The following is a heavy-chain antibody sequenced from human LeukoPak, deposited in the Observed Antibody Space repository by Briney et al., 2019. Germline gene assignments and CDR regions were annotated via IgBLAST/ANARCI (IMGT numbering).Heavy chain of an antibody. Sequence: ASVKVSCKVSGYTLTELSMHWVRQAPGKGLEWMGGFDPEDGETIYAQKFQGRVTMTEDTSTDTAYMELSSLRSEDTAVYYCATPSSVNGSNWFDPWGQGTLVTASS. J-gene: IGHJ5*02. CDR3: ATPSSVNGSNWFDP. V-gene: IGHV1-24*01. CDR2: FDPEDGET. D-gene: IGHD6-6*01. CDR1: GYTLTELS.